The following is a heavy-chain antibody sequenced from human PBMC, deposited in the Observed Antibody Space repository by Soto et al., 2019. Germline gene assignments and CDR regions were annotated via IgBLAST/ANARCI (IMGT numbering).Heavy chain of an antibody. Sequence: PSETLSLACTVSGGSISSSSYYWGWIRLPPGKGLEWIGSIYYNGYSFYSPSLKSRVTVSVDTSKNQFSLKLSSVTAADTAVYYCARDKRITIFGVVIEADPTDYYGMDVRGQGTMVTVS. CDR1: GGSISSSSYY. CDR2: IYYNGYS. D-gene: IGHD3-3*01. V-gene: IGHV4-39*02. CDR3: ARDKRITIFGVVIEADPTDYYGMDV. J-gene: IGHJ6*02.